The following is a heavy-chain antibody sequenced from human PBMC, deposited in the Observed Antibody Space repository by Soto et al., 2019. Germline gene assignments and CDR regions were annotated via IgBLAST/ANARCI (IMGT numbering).Heavy chain of an antibody. CDR3: ARVRGARRYYYGMDV. V-gene: IGHV4-31*03. J-gene: IGHJ6*02. CDR1: GGSISSGGYY. D-gene: IGHD3-10*01. Sequence: PSETLSLTCTVSGGSISSGGYYWSWIRQHPGKGLEWIGYIYYSGSTYYNPSLKSRVTISVDTSKNQFSLKLSSVTAADTAVYYCARVRGARRYYYGMDVWGQGTTVTVSS. CDR2: IYYSGST.